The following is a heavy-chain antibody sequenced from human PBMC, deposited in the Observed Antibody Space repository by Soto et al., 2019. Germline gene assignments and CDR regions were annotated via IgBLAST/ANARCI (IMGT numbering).Heavy chain of an antibody. Sequence: ASVKVSCKASGYSFTSYYVNWVRQATGQGLEWMGWISAYSGNTDYAQKLQGRVTMTTDTSRSTAYMELRSLRSDDTAVYYCAAVGFLEWYYFDDWGQGTLVTVSS. CDR1: GYSFTSYY. D-gene: IGHD3-3*02. V-gene: IGHV1-18*01. CDR3: AAVGFLEWYYFDD. CDR2: ISAYSGNT. J-gene: IGHJ4*02.